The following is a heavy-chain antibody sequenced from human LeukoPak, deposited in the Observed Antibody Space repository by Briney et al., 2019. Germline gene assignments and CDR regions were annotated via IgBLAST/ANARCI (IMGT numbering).Heavy chain of an antibody. Sequence: SETLSLTCAVYGGSFSGYYWSWIRQPPGKGLEWIGEINHSGSTNYNPSLKGRVTISVDTSKNQFSLKLSSVTAADTAVYYCARLRGAWYFDLWGRGTLVTVSS. CDR3: ARLRGAWYFDL. J-gene: IGHJ2*01. V-gene: IGHV4-34*01. D-gene: IGHD2-15*01. CDR1: GGSFSGYY. CDR2: INHSGST.